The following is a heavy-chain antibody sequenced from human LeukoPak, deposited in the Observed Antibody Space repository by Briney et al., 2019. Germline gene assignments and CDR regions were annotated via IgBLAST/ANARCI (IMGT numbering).Heavy chain of an antibody. Sequence: SETLSLTCAVYGGSFSGYYWSWIRQPPGKGLEWIGEINHSGSTNYNPSLKSRVTISVDTSKNQFSLTLSSVTAADTAVYYCARAAYRAFDIWGQGTMVTVSS. D-gene: IGHD1-26*01. CDR3: ARAAYRAFDI. V-gene: IGHV4-34*01. CDR2: INHSGST. J-gene: IGHJ3*02. CDR1: GGSFSGYY.